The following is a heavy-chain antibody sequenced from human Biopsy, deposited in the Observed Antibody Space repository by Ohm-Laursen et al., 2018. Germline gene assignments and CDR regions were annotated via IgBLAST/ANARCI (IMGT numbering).Heavy chain of an antibody. V-gene: IGHV2-70*11. Sequence: PTQTLTLTCDFSGFPLSARGMCVSWIRQPPGKALEGLARFVWDDYKAYSVSLKDRLTISKATSENQVVLTMTNTDPADTGTYFCARTPIAIISAGLVYRHRRHLQGMDVWGQGTAVTVS. J-gene: IGHJ6*02. CDR3: ARTPIAIISAGLVYRHRRHLQGMDV. D-gene: IGHD6-13*01. CDR2: FVWDDYK. CDR1: GFPLSARGMC.